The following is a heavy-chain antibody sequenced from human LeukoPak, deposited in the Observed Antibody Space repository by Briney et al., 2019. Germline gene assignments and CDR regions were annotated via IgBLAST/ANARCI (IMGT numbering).Heavy chain of an antibody. CDR2: IIPIFGTA. J-gene: IGHJ6*02. CDR3: AALTPCSSTSCYEDYYYGMDV. Sequence: VASVKVSCKASGDTFSSYAISWVRQAPGQGLEWMGGIIPIFGTANYAQKFQGRVTITADESTSTAYMELSSLRSEDTAVYYCAALTPCSSTSCYEDYYYGMDVWGQGTTVTVSS. D-gene: IGHD2-2*01. V-gene: IGHV1-69*13. CDR1: GDTFSSYA.